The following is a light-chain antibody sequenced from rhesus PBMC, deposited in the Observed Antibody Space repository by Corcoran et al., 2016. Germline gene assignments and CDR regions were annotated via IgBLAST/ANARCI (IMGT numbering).Light chain of an antibody. CDR3: LQYSSSPRT. V-gene: IGKV1-22*01. CDR2: KAS. J-gene: IGKJ1*01. CDR1: QSISTW. Sequence: DIQMTQSPSSLSASVGDTVTISCRASQSISTWLDWYQQKPGKAPKLLIYKASSLQSGVTSRFSGSGSGTDFTLTISSLQPEDFATYYCLQYSSSPRTFGQVTKVEIK.